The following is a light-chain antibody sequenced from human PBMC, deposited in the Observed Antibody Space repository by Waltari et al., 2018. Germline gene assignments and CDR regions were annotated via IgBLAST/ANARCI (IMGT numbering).Light chain of an antibody. CDR2: DKN. V-gene: IGLV1-51*01. CDR1: SSNIGGYY. CDR3: GAWDSSLSAGL. Sequence: QSVLTQPPSVSGDPGQRVTISCTGSSSNIGGYYVYWYQQFPGTAPKLLMYDKNQRPSGISDRFSGSKSGTSASLTITGLQPGDEADYYCGAWDSSLSAGLFGGGTRLTVL. J-gene: IGLJ2*01.